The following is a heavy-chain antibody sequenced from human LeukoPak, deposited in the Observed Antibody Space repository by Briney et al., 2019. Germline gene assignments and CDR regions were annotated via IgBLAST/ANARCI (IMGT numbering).Heavy chain of an antibody. D-gene: IGHD3-16*01. CDR1: GGSISSYY. CDR2: IYYSGST. J-gene: IGHJ5*02. Sequence: SETLSLTCTVSGGSISSYYWSWIRQPPEKGLEWIGYIYYSGSTNYNPSLKSRVTISVDTSKNQFSLKLSSVTAADTAVYYCARRGELTLDPWGQGTLVTVSS. V-gene: IGHV4-59*08. CDR3: ARRGELTLDP.